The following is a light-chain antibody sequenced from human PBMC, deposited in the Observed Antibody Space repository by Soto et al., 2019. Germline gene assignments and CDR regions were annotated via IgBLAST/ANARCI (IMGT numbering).Light chain of an antibody. CDR1: SSNIGAGYD. CDR2: GNS. V-gene: IGLV1-40*01. J-gene: IGLJ1*01. CDR3: QSYDSSLSYV. Sequence: QPVLTQPPAVSGAPGQRVTISCTGSSSNIGAGYDVHWYQQLPGTDPKLLIYGNSNRPSGVPDRFSGSKSGTSASLAITGLQAEDEADYYCQSYDSSLSYVYGNGTKLTVL.